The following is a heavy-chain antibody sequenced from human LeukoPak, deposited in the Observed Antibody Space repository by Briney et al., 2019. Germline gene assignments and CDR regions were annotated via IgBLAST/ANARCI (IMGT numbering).Heavy chain of an antibody. V-gene: IGHV4-31*03. CDR1: GGSISSGGYY. CDR2: IYYNGST. CDR3: AGDDYGDYHADAFDI. D-gene: IGHD4-17*01. Sequence: PSQTLSLTCTVSGGSISSGGYYWSWIRQHPGKGLEWIGYIYYNGSTYYNPSLKSRVIISVDTSKNHLSLKLSSVTAADTAVYYCAGDDYGDYHADAFDIWGQGTMVTVSS. J-gene: IGHJ3*02.